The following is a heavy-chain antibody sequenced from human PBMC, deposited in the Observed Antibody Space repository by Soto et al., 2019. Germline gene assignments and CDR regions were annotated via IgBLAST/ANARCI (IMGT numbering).Heavy chain of an antibody. V-gene: IGHV1-8*01. CDR2: VNPNSGNT. CDR1: GYTFTSYD. Sequence: GASVKVSCKASGYTFTSYDINWVRQATGQGLEWMGWVNPNSGNTGYAQKFQGRVTMTRNTSISTAYMELSSLRSEDTAVYYCARRPYSGSIPEPRFDYWGQGTLVTVSS. D-gene: IGHD6-6*01. J-gene: IGHJ4*02. CDR3: ARRPYSGSIPEPRFDY.